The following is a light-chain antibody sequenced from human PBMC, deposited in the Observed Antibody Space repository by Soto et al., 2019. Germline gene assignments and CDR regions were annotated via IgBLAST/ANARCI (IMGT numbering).Light chain of an antibody. Sequence: DIQMTQSPSTLSASVGDRVTITCRASQSISSWLAWYQQKPGKAPKLLIYEVSSLQSGVPSRFSGSGSGTKFTLTIASLQPDDFATYYCQQYETFSGTFGPGTKVEI. J-gene: IGKJ1*01. CDR1: QSISSW. CDR2: EVS. CDR3: QQYETFSGT. V-gene: IGKV1-5*01.